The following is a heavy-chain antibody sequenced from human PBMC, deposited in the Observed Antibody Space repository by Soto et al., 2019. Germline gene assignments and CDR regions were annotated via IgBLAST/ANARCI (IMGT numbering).Heavy chain of an antibody. D-gene: IGHD6-19*01. Sequence: QVQLQQSGPGLVEPSGTLSLTCAVSGGSVNSPNWWNWVRQPPETGLEWIGEMHHSGSSNYNPSLKTRLTLSVDKSNNELSMNLNSMTAADTAIYYCGRANSSGSPIDSWGQGILVTVSS. CDR3: GRANSSGSPIDS. CDR1: GGSVNSPNW. CDR2: MHHSGSS. J-gene: IGHJ4*02. V-gene: IGHV4-4*02.